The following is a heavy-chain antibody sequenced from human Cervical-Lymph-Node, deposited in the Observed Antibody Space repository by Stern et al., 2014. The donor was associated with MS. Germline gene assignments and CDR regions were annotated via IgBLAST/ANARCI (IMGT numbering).Heavy chain of an antibody. Sequence: QVQLEESGGGVVQPGRSLRLSCAASGFTFSNYGMHWVRQAPGKGLEWLAVIWIDGNKKYYADSVKGRFTISRDNSKNTLFLQMSSLTAEDTALYYCARGNWNYEGMGYWGQGTLVTVSS. D-gene: IGHD1-7*01. J-gene: IGHJ4*02. CDR3: ARGNWNYEGMGY. CDR1: GFTFSNYG. V-gene: IGHV3-33*01. CDR2: IWIDGNKK.